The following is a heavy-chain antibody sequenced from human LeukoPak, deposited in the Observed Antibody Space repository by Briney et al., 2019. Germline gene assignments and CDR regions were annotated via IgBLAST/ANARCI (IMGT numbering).Heavy chain of an antibody. J-gene: IGHJ4*02. Sequence: SETLSLTCAVYGGSFGGYSCSWIRQPPGKGLEWIGEIHHSGSTNYHPSLKGRVTISVDTSKSQFYLKLSSVTAADTAVYYCARGPRRSCSSTSCYLNYWGQGTLVTVSS. CDR3: ARGPRRSCSSTSCYLNY. V-gene: IGHV4-34*01. CDR1: GGSFGGYS. CDR2: IHHSGST. D-gene: IGHD2-2*01.